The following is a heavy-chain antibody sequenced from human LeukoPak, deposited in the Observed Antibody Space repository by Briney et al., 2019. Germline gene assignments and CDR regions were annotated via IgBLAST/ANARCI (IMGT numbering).Heavy chain of an antibody. CDR1: GYTFTSYG. CDR3: ARDPTGDKDFDY. V-gene: IGHV1-18*01. Sequence: GASVKVSCTSSGYTFTSYGFSWVRQAPGQGLEWMGWISADNGDTNYAPTFQGGVTMTTDASTSTAYVELRSLRSDDTAVYYCARDPTGDKDFDYWGQGTLVTVSS. D-gene: IGHD7-27*01. J-gene: IGHJ4*02. CDR2: ISADNGDT.